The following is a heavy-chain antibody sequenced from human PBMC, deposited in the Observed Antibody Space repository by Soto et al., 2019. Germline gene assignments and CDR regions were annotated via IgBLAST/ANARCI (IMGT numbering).Heavy chain of an antibody. CDR1: GYTFTGYY. D-gene: IGHD3-9*01. V-gene: IGHV1-46*03. Sequence: ASVKVSCKASGYTFTGYYMHWVRQAPGQGLEWMGIINPSGGSTSYAQKFQGRVTMTRDTSTSTVYMELSSLRSEDTAVYYCARGGVLRYFDWSPPDAFDIWGQGTMVTVSS. CDR3: ARGGVLRYFDWSPPDAFDI. J-gene: IGHJ3*02. CDR2: INPSGGST.